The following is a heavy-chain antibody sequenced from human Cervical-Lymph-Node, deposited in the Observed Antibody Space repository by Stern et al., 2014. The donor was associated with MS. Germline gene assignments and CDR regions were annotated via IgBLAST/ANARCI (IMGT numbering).Heavy chain of an antibody. D-gene: IGHD1-26*01. Sequence: QVQMVESGGGVVQPGGSLRLSCAASGFMFSTYGMHWVRQAQGKGLAWVALIWYDGSNKDYVDSVKGRFTISRDNSRNTLYLQMNSLNAEDTAVYFCARDRGSYNLIDYWGQGTLVTVSS. J-gene: IGHJ4*02. CDR1: GFMFSTYG. CDR3: ARDRGSYNLIDY. CDR2: IWYDGSNK. V-gene: IGHV3-33*01.